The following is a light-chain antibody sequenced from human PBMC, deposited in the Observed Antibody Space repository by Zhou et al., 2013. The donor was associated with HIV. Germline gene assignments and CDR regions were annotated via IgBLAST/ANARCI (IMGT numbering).Light chain of an antibody. Sequence: EIVLTQSPATLSLSPGERATLSCRASQSISTSFLAWYQQKRGQAPRLLIYDASTRATGIPDRFSGHGSGTDFTLTISRLEPEDFAVYSCQQYDTSPWTFGQGTKVETK. J-gene: IGKJ1*01. CDR2: DAS. V-gene: IGKV3-20*01. CDR3: QQYDTSPWT. CDR1: QSISTSF.